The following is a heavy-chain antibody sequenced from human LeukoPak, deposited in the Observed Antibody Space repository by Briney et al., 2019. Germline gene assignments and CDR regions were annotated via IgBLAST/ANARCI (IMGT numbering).Heavy chain of an antibody. CDR1: GFTFSSYS. CDR2: ISSSSSTI. CDR3: ARRDGGKSSFDY. D-gene: IGHD4-23*01. V-gene: IGHV3-48*02. Sequence: GGSLRLSCAASGFTFSSYSMNWVRQAPGKGLEWVSYISSSSSTIYYAESVKGRFTISRDNAKNSLYLQMNSLRDEDTSVYYCARRDGGKSSFDYWGQGTLVSVSS. J-gene: IGHJ4*02.